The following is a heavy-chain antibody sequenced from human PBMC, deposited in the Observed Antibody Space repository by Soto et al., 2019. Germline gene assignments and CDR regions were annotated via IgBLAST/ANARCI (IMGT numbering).Heavy chain of an antibody. V-gene: IGHV1-2*04. D-gene: IGHD3-10*01. CDR2: INPNTGDA. Sequence: GASVKVSCKASGYSFTGYYIHWLRQAPGQGPEWMGWINPNTGDAKYAQKFQGWVTLTRDTSISTAYMELNRLKSDDTAVFYCVREGGTLGLFLGELFPTQNYHYYGMDVWGQGTTVTVSS. CDR3: VREGGTLGLFLGELFPTQNYHYYGMDV. J-gene: IGHJ6*02. CDR1: GYSFTGYY.